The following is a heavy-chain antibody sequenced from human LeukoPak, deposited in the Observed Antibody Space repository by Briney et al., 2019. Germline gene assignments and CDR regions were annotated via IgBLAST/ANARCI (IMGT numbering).Heavy chain of an antibody. J-gene: IGHJ6*03. V-gene: IGHV7-4-1*02. CDR1: GYSFTSFG. CDR3: ATRYSGRHYYYLDV. CDR2: INTNTGSP. D-gene: IGHD6-13*01. Sequence: ASVKVSCKASGYSFTSFGMNWVRQAPGQGLEWLGWINTNTGSPTYGQGFTGRFVFSLDTSVSTAYLQINTLKAEDTAVYYCATRYSGRHYYYLDVWGKGTTVIVSS.